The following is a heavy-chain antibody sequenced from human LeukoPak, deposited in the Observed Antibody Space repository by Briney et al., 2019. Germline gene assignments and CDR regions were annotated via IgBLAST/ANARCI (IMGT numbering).Heavy chain of an antibody. V-gene: IGHV3-53*01. CDR1: GFTVSINY. Sequence: PGGSLRLSCAASGFTVSINYMSWVRQAPGKGLEWVSVIYSGGNTYYADSVKGRFTISRDNSKNTLYLQMNSLRAEDTAVYYCAKDKAPYYYDSSGYYAPHNWFDPWGQGTLVTVSS. D-gene: IGHD3-22*01. CDR3: AKDKAPYYYDSSGYYAPHNWFDP. J-gene: IGHJ5*02. CDR2: IYSGGNT.